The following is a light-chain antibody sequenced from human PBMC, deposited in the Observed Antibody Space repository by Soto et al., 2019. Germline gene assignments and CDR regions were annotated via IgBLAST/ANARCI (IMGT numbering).Light chain of an antibody. CDR3: QNYGTDPPYT. V-gene: IGKV1-27*01. J-gene: IGKJ2*01. CDR2: AAS. Sequence: DIQMTQSPSSLSASVGDRVTITCRASQGITNYLAWYQVKPGKVPKLLIYAASTLQSGVPSRFSGSGSGTDFTLTISSLQPEDVATYYCQNYGTDPPYTFGQGTKLDIK. CDR1: QGITNY.